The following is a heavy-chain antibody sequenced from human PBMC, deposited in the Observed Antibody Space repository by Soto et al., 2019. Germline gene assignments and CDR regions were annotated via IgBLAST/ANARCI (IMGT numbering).Heavy chain of an antibody. CDR2: ISGYNANT. CDR3: AGMGDVPYDYYYGLDV. CDR1: GYSFTRYG. V-gene: IGHV1-18*01. J-gene: IGHJ6*02. D-gene: IGHD3-16*01. Sequence: QVQLVQSGAEVKKPGASVKVSCKASGYSFTRYGISWVRQAPGQGLEWMGWISGYNANTNYPENLQGRVTMTTDTSTSTAYMEVRNLISDDTAVYYCAGMGDVPYDYYYGLDVWGQGTTVTVSS.